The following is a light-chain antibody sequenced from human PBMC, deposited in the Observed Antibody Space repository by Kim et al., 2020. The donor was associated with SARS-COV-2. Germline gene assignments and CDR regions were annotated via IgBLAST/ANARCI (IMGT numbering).Light chain of an antibody. CDR1: SSNIGSNT. J-gene: IGLJ1*01. CDR3: AAWDDSLNGPV. Sequence: SELTQPPSASGTPGQRVTISCSGSSSNIGSNTVNWYQQLPGTAPKLLIYSNNQWPSGVPDRFSGSKSGTSASLAISGLQSEDEADYYCAAWDDSLNGPVFGTGTKVTVL. V-gene: IGLV1-44*01. CDR2: SNN.